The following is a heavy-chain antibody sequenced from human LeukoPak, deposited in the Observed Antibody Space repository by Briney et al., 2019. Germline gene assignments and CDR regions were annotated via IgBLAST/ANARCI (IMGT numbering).Heavy chain of an antibody. J-gene: IGHJ4*02. D-gene: IGHD6-19*01. CDR2: IKQDGSEK. CDR1: GFTFSSYW. Sequence: GSLRLSCAASGFTFSSYWVSWVRQAPGKGLEWVANIKQDGSEKYYVDSVKGRFTISRDNAKNSLYLQMNSLRAEDTAVYYCARDWVAGTWGQGTLVTVSS. V-gene: IGHV3-7*01. CDR3: ARDWVAGT.